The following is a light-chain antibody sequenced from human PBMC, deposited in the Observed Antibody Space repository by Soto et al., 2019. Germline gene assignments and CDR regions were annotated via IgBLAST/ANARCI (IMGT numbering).Light chain of an antibody. J-gene: IGKJ5*01. V-gene: IGKV3D-20*02. Sequence: EIVLTQSAGTLSLSPGERATLSWGASQSVSSSYLAWYQQKPGKAPRLLIYGASSRATGIPDRFSGSGSGTDFTLNISRLEPEDFAVYYCQQRSKWPPEVTFGQGTRLEI. CDR1: QSVSSSY. CDR2: GAS. CDR3: QQRSKWPPEVT.